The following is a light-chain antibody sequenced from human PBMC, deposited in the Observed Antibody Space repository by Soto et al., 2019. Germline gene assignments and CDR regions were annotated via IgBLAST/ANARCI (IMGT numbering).Light chain of an antibody. CDR3: QQFRDSRFT. V-gene: IGKV3-20*01. Sequence: EIVLTQSPGTLSLSPGQRATLSCRASQSISSSSLAWYQQRPGQAPRHLIYGASSRATGVPDRFSGSGSGTDFTLTISRLAPEDFAVYYCQQFRDSRFTFGPGTKVDIK. J-gene: IGKJ3*01. CDR2: GAS. CDR1: QSISSSS.